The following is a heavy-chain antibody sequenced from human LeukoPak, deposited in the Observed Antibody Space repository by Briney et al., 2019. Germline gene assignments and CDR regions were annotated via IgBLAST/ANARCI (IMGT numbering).Heavy chain of an antibody. D-gene: IGHD3-10*01. CDR2: FDPEDGET. V-gene: IGHV1-24*01. Sequence: ASVKVSCKVSGYTLTELSMHWVRQAPGKGFEWMGGFDPEDGETIYAQKFQGRVTMTEDTSTDTAYMELSSLRSEDTAVYYCAGRWVGELNYFFDYWGQGTLVTVSS. CDR3: AGRWVGELNYFFDY. J-gene: IGHJ4*02. CDR1: GYTLTELS.